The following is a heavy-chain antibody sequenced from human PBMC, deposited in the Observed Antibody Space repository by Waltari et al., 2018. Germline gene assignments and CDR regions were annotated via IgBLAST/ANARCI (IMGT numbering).Heavy chain of an antibody. D-gene: IGHD6-19*01. V-gene: IGHV4-34*01. CDR2: INHSGST. CDR3: ASGEVAGRDLFDY. Sequence: QVQLQQWGAGLLKPSETLSLTCAVYGGSFSGYYWSWIRQPPGKGLEWIGEINHSGSTNYNPSLKSRVTISVDTSKNQFSLKLSSVTAADTAVYYCASGEVAGRDLFDYWGQGTLVTVSS. CDR1: GGSFSGYY. J-gene: IGHJ4*02.